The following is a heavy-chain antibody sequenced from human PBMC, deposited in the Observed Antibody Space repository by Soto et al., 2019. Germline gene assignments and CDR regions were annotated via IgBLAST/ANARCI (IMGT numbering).Heavy chain of an antibody. CDR3: ARDLGVKAVAGDKGVGY. D-gene: IGHD6-19*01. J-gene: IGHJ4*02. CDR2: ISAYNGNT. Sequence: QVQLVQSGAEVKKPGASVKVSCKASGYTFTSYGISWVRQAPGQGLEWMGWISAYNGNTNYAQKLQGRVTMTTDTSTRPAYMELRSLRSEDTAVYYCARDLGVKAVAGDKGVGYWGQGTLVTVSS. V-gene: IGHV1-18*01. CDR1: GYTFTSYG.